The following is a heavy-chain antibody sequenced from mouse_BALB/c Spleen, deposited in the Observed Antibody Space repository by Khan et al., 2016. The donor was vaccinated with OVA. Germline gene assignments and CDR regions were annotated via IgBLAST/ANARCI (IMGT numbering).Heavy chain of an antibody. CDR1: GYTFTDYV. CDR2: IYPGSGST. Sequence: QVQLKQSGPELVKPAASVKMSCKASGYTFTDYVINWVKQRTGQGLEWIGDIYPGSGSTYYNEKFKGKAKLTADKSSNTAYMQLSSLTFEDSAVYFWARGGYSVFAYWGQGTLVTVSA. CDR3: ARGGYSVFAY. V-gene: IGHV1-77*01. D-gene: IGHD1-1*01. J-gene: IGHJ3*01.